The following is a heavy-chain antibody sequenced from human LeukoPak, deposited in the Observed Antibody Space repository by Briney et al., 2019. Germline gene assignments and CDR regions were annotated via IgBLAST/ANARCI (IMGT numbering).Heavy chain of an antibody. Sequence: GGSLRLSCAASGFTFSSYAMSWVRQAPGKGLEWVSAISGSGGSTYYADSVKGRFTISRDNSKNTLYLQMNSLRAEDTAVYYCAKGGNEYSSSSPYYYYYMDVWGKGTAVTVSS. D-gene: IGHD6-6*01. V-gene: IGHV3-23*01. CDR3: AKGGNEYSSSSPYYYYYMDV. CDR2: ISGSGGST. J-gene: IGHJ6*03. CDR1: GFTFSSYA.